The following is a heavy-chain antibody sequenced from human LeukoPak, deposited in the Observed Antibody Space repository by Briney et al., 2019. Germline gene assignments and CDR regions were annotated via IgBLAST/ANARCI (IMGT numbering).Heavy chain of an antibody. Sequence: PGGSLRLSCAASGFTFDDYAMHWIRQAPGKGLEWVSGISWNSGSIGYADSVKGRFTIFRDNAKNFLYLQMNSLRAEDTALYYCAKARFGDRAAAGDYWGQGTLVTVSS. V-gene: IGHV3-9*01. D-gene: IGHD6-13*01. CDR1: GFTFDDYA. CDR2: ISWNSGSI. CDR3: AKARFGDRAAAGDY. J-gene: IGHJ4*02.